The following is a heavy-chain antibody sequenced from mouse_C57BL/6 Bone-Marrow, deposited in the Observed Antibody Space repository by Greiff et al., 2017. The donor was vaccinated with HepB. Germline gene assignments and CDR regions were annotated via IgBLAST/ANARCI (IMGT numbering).Heavy chain of an antibody. Sequence: QVQLQQSGPGLVQPSQSLSITCTVSGFSLTSYGVHWVRQSPGKGLEWLGVIWSGGSTDYNAAFISRLSISKDNSKSQVFFKMNSLQADDTAIYYCARNSIGGIYYGNYWYIDVWGTGTAVTVSS. CDR2: IWSGGST. CDR3: ARNSIGGIYYGNYWYIDV. J-gene: IGHJ1*03. D-gene: IGHD2-1*01. CDR1: GFSLTSYG. V-gene: IGHV2-2*01.